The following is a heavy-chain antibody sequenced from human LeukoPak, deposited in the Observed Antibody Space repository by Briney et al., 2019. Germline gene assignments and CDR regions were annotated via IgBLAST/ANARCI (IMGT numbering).Heavy chain of an antibody. V-gene: IGHV3-48*01. CDR1: GFLFSTYS. D-gene: IGHD1-26*01. J-gene: IGHJ4*02. CDR3: AREIGGGLHYFHS. Sequence: GGSLRLSCGDSGFLFSTYSMVWVRQAPGQGLEWLSYISIISHLLHYADSVKGRFTISRDNAQNTLYLRMNSLRAEDTAMYDCAREIGGGLHYFHSWGQGTPVTVSS. CDR2: ISIISHLL.